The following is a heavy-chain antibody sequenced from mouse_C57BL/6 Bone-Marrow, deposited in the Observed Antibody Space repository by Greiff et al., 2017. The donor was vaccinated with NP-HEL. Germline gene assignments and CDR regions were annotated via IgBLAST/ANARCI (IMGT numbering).Heavy chain of an antibody. D-gene: IGHD2-3*01. J-gene: IGHJ4*01. CDR1: EYEFPSHD. V-gene: IGHV5-2*01. CDR3: ARSADGYWRMDY. CDR2: INSDGGST. Sequence: DVMLVESGGGLVQPGESLKLSCESNEYEFPSHDMSWVRKTPEKRLELVAAINSDGGSTYYPDTMERRFIISRDNTKKTLYLQMSSLRSEDTALYYCARSADGYWRMDYWGQGTSVTVSS.